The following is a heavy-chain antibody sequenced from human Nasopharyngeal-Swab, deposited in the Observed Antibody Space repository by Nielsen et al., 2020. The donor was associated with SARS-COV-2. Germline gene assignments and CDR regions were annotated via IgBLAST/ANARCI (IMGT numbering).Heavy chain of an antibody. D-gene: IGHD3-16*01. CDR1: RGSISSSNW. Sequence: SERRSLTCAVARGSISSSNWGSWVRQPPGKGLAWIGEIYHSRSTNYNPSLKRRVTISVDKSKKQFSLKLNSVPAADTAVYYCERHGGPYTWTSPVHYWGQGLPVTVSS. V-gene: IGHV4-4*02. CDR3: ERHGGPYTWTSPVHY. J-gene: IGHJ4*02. CDR2: IYHSRST.